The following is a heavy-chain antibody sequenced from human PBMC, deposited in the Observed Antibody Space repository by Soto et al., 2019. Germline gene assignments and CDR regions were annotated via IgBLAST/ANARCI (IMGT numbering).Heavy chain of an antibody. CDR1: GFTFSSYW. CDR3: ARGDGDYHDGNGYLGRR. D-gene: IGHD3-22*01. CDR2: IKSDGSGA. Sequence: EVQLVESGGDLVQPGGSLRLSCAASGFTFSSYWMHWVRQAPGKGLVWVSRIKSDGSGAIYADSVKGRFTVSRDNAKNQLYLLMNSLSTEDTAVYYCARGDGDYHDGNGYLGRRWGQGTRVTVSS. V-gene: IGHV3-74*01. J-gene: IGHJ4*02.